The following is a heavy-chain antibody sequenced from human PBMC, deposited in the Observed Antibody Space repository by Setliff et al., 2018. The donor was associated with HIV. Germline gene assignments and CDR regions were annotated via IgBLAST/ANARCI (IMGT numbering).Heavy chain of an antibody. Sequence: GGSLRLSCVASGFTFSISGMHWVRQAPGKGLEWVTYIEYDESNKRYADNVKGRFTISRDNSKNTLYLQMNSLRLEDTALYYCVKGGMTNAAFNIWGPGTMVTV. CDR3: VKGGMTNAAFNI. CDR1: GFTFSISG. J-gene: IGHJ3*02. D-gene: IGHD3-16*01. V-gene: IGHV3-30*02. CDR2: IEYDESNK.